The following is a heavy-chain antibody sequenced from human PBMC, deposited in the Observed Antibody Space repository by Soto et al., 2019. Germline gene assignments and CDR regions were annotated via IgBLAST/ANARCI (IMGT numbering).Heavy chain of an antibody. J-gene: IGHJ4*02. CDR3: ARAPLADFHWFDY. V-gene: IGHV3-30-3*01. CDR2: ISYVETNE. Sequence: QVQLVESGGGVVQPGRSLRLSCAASGFTFSSYAMHWVRQAPGKGLEWVAFISYVETNEYYADSVKGRFTISRDNSRNTLYVQMNGLRTEDTAVYYCARAPLADFHWFDYWGQGTLVTVSS. D-gene: IGHD1-1*01. CDR1: GFTFSSYA.